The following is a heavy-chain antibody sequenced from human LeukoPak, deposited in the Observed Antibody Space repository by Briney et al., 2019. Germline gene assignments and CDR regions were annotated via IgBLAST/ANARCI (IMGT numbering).Heavy chain of an antibody. D-gene: IGHD3-16*01. CDR2: IRYDGSNK. J-gene: IGHJ4*02. CDR3: ARGTYDYVWGSYW. CDR1: GFTFSSYG. Sequence: GGSLRLSCAASGFTFSSYGMHWVRQAPGKGLEWVAFIRYDGSNKYYADSVKGRFTISRDNSKNTLYLQMNSLRAEDTAVYYCARGTYDYVWGSYWWGQGTLVTVSS. V-gene: IGHV3-30*02.